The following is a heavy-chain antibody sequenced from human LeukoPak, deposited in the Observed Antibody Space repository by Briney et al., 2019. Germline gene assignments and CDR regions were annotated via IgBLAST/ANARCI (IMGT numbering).Heavy chain of an antibody. D-gene: IGHD1-1*01. CDR3: AKDSGIWTGSDY. J-gene: IGHJ4*02. CDR2: ISYDGSNK. Sequence: GRSLTLSCAASGFTFSSYAMHWVRQAPGKGLEWVAVISYDGSNKYYADSVKGRFTISRDNSKNTLYLQMNSLRAEDTAVYYCAKDSGIWTGSDYWGQGTLVTVSS. V-gene: IGHV3-30*18. CDR1: GFTFSSYA.